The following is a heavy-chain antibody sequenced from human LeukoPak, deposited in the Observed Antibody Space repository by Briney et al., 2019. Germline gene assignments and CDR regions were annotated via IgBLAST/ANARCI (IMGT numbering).Heavy chain of an antibody. Sequence: SVTVSCKASGGTFSSYDISWVRQPPGQGLEWMGGIIPIFGTARYAQKFQGRVTITTDESTSTAYMELSSLRSEDTGVYYCARIAYCGGDCYTNWFDPWGQGTLVSVPS. CDR2: IIPIFGTA. D-gene: IGHD2-21*01. J-gene: IGHJ5*02. V-gene: IGHV1-69*05. CDR3: ARIAYCGGDCYTNWFDP. CDR1: GGTFSSYD.